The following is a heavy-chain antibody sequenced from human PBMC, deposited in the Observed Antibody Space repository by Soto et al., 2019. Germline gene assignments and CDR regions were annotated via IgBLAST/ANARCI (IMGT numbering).Heavy chain of an antibody. CDR3: ARESEDLTSNFDY. V-gene: IGHV3-21*06. Sequence: GGSLRLSCAASGFTFTRYSMNWVRQAQGKGLDWVSSISSTTNYIYYGDSMKGRFTISRDNAKNSLYLEMNSLRAEDTAVYYCARESEDLTSNFDYWGQGTLVTVSS. J-gene: IGHJ4*02. CDR1: GFTFTRYS. CDR2: ISSTTNYI.